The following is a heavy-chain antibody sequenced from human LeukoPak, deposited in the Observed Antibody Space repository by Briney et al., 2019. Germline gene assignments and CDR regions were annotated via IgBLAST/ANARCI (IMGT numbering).Heavy chain of an antibody. CDR2: IYYSGST. J-gene: IGHJ6*03. Sequence: SETLSLTCTVSGGSISSSSYYWGWIRQPPGKGLEWIGSIYYSGSTYYNPSLKSRVTISVDTSKNQFSLKLSSVTAADTAVYYCARVNSAHGRYYYYYYYMDVWGKGTTVTISS. D-gene: IGHD2/OR15-2a*01. V-gene: IGHV4-39*01. CDR3: ARVNSAHGRYYYYYYYMDV. CDR1: GGSISSSSYY.